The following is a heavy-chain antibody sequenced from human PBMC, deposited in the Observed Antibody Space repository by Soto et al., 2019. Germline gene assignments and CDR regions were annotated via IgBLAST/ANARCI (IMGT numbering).Heavy chain of an antibody. CDR1: DGSISSYY. CDR2: MYFSGST. V-gene: IGHV4-59*01. CDR3: ARGPYGSGSYLDY. D-gene: IGHD3-10*01. J-gene: IGHJ4*02. Sequence: SETLSLTCTVSDGSISSYYWSWIRQPPGKGLEWIGYMYFSGSTNYNPSLKSRVTMSVDTSKNQFSLKLTSVTAADTAVYLCARGPYGSGSYLDYWGRGTLVTVSS.